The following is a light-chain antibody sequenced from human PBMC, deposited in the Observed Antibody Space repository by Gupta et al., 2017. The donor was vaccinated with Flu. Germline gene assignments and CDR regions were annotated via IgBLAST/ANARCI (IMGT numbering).Light chain of an antibody. V-gene: IGLV1-40*01. Sequence: STLGEGYAVHWYQHLPGTAPKLLIYVNSNLPSGVPDRLSASKSGTSASLAITGLQAEDEADYYCQSYDTSLSGWVFGGGTKLTVL. CDR3: QSYDTSLSGWV. CDR1: STLGEGYA. CDR2: VNS. J-gene: IGLJ3*02.